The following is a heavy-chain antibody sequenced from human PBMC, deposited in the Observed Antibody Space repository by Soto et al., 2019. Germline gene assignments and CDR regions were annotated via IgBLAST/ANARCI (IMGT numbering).Heavy chain of an antibody. CDR3: VKDESINWYSGHFRH. J-gene: IGHJ1*01. Sequence: DVQLVESGGGLVQPGRSLRLSCAASGFTFDDYAMHWVRQVPGKGLEWVSGINWNSGSIGYGDSVKGRFAISRDNAKNSLHLQMTSLSAEDTAFYYCVKDESINWYSGHFRHWGQGTLVTVSS. D-gene: IGHD6-13*01. V-gene: IGHV3-9*01. CDR2: INWNSGSI. CDR1: GFTFDDYA.